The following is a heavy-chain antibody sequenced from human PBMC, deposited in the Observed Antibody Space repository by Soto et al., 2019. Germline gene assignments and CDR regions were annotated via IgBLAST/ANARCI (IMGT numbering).Heavy chain of an antibody. CDR1: GYTFTSYD. V-gene: IGHV1-8*01. J-gene: IGHJ4*02. CDR2: MNPNTGNS. Sequence: ASVKVSCKASGYTFTSYDIYWVRQAAGQGLEWMGWMNPNTGNSGYAQKFQGRVTMTSDTSISTAHMELSSLRSEDTAVYYCARRAETNGWNGFGADKYYFDFWGQGTLVTVSS. D-gene: IGHD1-1*01. CDR3: ARRAETNGWNGFGADKYYFDF.